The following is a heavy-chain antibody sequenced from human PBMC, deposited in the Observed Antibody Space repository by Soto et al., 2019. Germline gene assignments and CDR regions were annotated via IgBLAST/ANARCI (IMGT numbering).Heavy chain of an antibody. Sequence: SETLSLTCAVSGGSISSGGYSWSWIRQPPGKGLERIGYIYHSGSTYYNTSLKNRVNISVDRSKNQFSLKLSSVTAADTAVYYCARVPGPWGQGTLVTVSS. CDR3: ARVPGP. D-gene: IGHD3-10*01. V-gene: IGHV4-30-2*01. CDR1: GGSISSGGYS. CDR2: IYHSGST. J-gene: IGHJ5*02.